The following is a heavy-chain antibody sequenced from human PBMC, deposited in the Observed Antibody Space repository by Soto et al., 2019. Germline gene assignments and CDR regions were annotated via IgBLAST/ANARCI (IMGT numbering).Heavy chain of an antibody. J-gene: IGHJ4*02. D-gene: IGHD3-22*01. CDR2: TKREGSDR. CDR3: ARGGITKIVVAIN. Sequence: GGPLRPSFAASESTLSVYVMGGVCQSPGKGWEWVANTKREGSDRYYVDSVKGRFTISRDNATTPFYLQMNSLRAGATAVYYFARGGITKIVVAINWGQGTLVTVSS. CDR1: ESTLSVYV. V-gene: IGHV3-7*04.